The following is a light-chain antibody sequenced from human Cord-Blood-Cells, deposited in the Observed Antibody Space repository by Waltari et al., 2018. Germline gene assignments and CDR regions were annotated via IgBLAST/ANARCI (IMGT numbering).Light chain of an antibody. J-gene: IGLJ1*01. CDR1: SSDVRGSNF. V-gene: IGLV2-11*01. CDR2: DVS. CDR3: CSYAGSYTYV. Sequence: LTQPRSVSGPPGQQVTISCTGTSSDVRGSNFVSWYQQHPGKAPKLMIYDVSKRPSGVPDRFSGSKSGNTASLTISGLQAEDEADYYCCSYAGSYTYVFGTGTKVTVL.